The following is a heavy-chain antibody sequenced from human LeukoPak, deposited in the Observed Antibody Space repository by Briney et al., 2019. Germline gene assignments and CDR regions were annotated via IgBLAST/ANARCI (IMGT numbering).Heavy chain of an antibody. J-gene: IGHJ4*02. Sequence: GGSLRLSCVASGLTLHDYAMHWVRQAPGKGLEWVSLISADGGSTFYADSVRGRFSISRDNSKNSLYLQMNSLRTEDTAMYYWAKESGKFDYWGQGTLVAVSS. CDR3: AKESGKFDY. CDR2: ISADGGST. V-gene: IGHV3-43*02. CDR1: GLTLHDYA.